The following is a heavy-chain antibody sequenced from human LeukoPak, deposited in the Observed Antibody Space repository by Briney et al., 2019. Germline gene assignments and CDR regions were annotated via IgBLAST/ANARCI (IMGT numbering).Heavy chain of an antibody. CDR3: ARPVVPAMMGAFDI. V-gene: IGHV5-51*01. D-gene: IGHD2-21*02. CDR2: DT. J-gene: IGHJ3*02. Sequence: DTRYSPSFQGQVTISADKSISTAYLQWDSLKASDTAIYYRARPVVPAMMGAFDIWGQGTMVTVSS.